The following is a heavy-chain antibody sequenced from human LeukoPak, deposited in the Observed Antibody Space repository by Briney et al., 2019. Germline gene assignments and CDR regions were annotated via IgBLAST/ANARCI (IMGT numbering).Heavy chain of an antibody. V-gene: IGHV4-34*01. CDR2: INESETT. CDR3: VRHSPLVAATVAFDF. J-gene: IGHJ3*01. CDR1: GGSFSGYS. D-gene: IGHD2-15*01. Sequence: SETLSLTCAVYGGSFSGYSWIWIRQPPGEGLEWIGEINESETTNYKSSLTSRVTISVDTSKRQLSLRLTSVTAADTAVYYCVRHSPLVAATVAFDFWGQGTVITVSS.